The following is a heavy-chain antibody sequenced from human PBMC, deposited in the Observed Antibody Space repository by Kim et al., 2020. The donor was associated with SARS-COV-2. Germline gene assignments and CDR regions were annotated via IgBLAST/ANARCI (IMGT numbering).Heavy chain of an antibody. CDR3: ATRGEIVGATG. CDR1: GGSFSGYY. V-gene: IGHV4-34*01. D-gene: IGHD1-26*01. J-gene: IGHJ4*02. Sequence: SETLSLTCAVYGGSFSGYYWSWIRQPPGKGLEWIGEINHSGSTNYNPSLKSRVTISVDTSKNQFSLKLSSVTAADTAVYYCATRGEIVGATGWGQGTLVTVSS. CDR2: INHSGST.